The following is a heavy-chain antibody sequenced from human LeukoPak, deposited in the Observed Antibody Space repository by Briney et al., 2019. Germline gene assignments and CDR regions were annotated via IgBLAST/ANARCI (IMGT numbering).Heavy chain of an antibody. CDR2: INAGNGNT. V-gene: IGHV1-3*01. J-gene: IGHJ6*02. CDR3: VRGSFIHLMTTVDLHTLPEYYYYGMDV. D-gene: IGHD4-17*01. Sequence: ASVKVSCKASGYTFTSYAMHWVRQAPGQRLEWMGWINAGNGNTKYSQKFQGRVTITRDTSASTAYMELSSLRSEDMVVYSCVRGSFIHLMTTVDLHTLPEYYYYGMDVWGQGTTVTVSS. CDR1: GYTFTSYA.